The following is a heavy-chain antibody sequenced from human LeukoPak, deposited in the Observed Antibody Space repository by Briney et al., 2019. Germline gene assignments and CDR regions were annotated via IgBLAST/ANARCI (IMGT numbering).Heavy chain of an antibody. CDR3: ARALWFGELSFDY. J-gene: IGHJ4*02. CDR1: GYTFTGYY. V-gene: IGHV1-2*06. D-gene: IGHD3-10*01. CDR2: INPNSGGT. Sequence: ASVKVSCEASGYTFTGYYMHWVRQAPGQGLEWMGRINPNSGGTNYAQKFQGRVTMTRDTSISTAYMELSRLRSDDTAVYYCARALWFGELSFDYWGQGTLVTVSS.